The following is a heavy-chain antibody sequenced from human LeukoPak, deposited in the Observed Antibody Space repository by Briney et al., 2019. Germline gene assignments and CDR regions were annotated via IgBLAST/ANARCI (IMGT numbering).Heavy chain of an antibody. V-gene: IGHV1-18*01. J-gene: IGHJ4*02. Sequence: ASVKVSCTASGYTFTSYGITWVRQAPGQGLEWMGWISAYNSDTNYAQKLQGRVTMTTDTSTSTTYMELRTLRSDDTAVYYCARDGYDSSGYYHFAYWGQGTLVTVSS. CDR1: GYTFTSYG. CDR2: ISAYNSDT. CDR3: ARDGYDSSGYYHFAY. D-gene: IGHD3-22*01.